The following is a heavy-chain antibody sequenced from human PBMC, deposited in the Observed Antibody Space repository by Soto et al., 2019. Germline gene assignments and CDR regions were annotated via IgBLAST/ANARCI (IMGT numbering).Heavy chain of an antibody. CDR1: GYTFTSYC. V-gene: IGHV1-18*04. Sequence: ASVKVSCKASGYTFTSYCISWVRQAPGQGLEWMGWISAYNGNTNYAQKLQGRVTMTTDTSTSTAYMELRSLRSDDTAVYYCARASYDSSGSSFDYWGQGTLVTVSS. CDR2: ISAYNGNT. D-gene: IGHD3-22*01. J-gene: IGHJ4*02. CDR3: ARASYDSSGSSFDY.